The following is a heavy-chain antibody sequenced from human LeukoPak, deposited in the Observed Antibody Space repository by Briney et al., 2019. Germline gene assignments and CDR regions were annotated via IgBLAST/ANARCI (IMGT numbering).Heavy chain of an antibody. CDR3: ARSMTTVTGASLYFDY. J-gene: IGHJ4*02. Sequence: SVKVSCKASGGTFSSYAISWVRQAPGQGLEWMGGIIPIFGTANYAQKFQGRVTITADESTSTAYMELSSLRSEDTAVYYCARSMTTVTGASLYFDYWGQGTLVTVSS. V-gene: IGHV1-69*13. CDR1: GGTFSSYA. D-gene: IGHD4-17*01. CDR2: IIPIFGTA.